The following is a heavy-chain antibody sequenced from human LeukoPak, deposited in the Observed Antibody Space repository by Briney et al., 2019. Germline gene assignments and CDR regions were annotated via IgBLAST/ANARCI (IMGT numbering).Heavy chain of an antibody. CDR3: ARAGIMITFGGVIVRKFDP. J-gene: IGHJ5*02. Sequence: PSETLSLTCAVYGGSFSGYYWSWVRQPPGKGLEWIGEINHSGSTNYNPSLKSRVTISVDTSKNQFSLKLSSVTAADTAVYYCARAGIMITFGGVIVRKFDPWGQGTLVTVSS. V-gene: IGHV4-34*01. CDR2: INHSGST. D-gene: IGHD3-16*02. CDR1: GGSFSGYY.